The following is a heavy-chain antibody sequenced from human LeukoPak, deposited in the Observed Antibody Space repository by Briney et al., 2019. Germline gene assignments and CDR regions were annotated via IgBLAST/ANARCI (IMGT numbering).Heavy chain of an antibody. J-gene: IGHJ4*02. CDR2: IYYSGST. CDR3: ARRAYGSGSFNRYHFDY. Sequence: SETLSLTCTVSGGSSSNYDWSWIRQPPGKGLEWIGYIYYSGSTNHNPSLKSRVTISVDTSSNQFSLKLNSVTAADTAVYYCARRAYGSGSFNRYHFDYWGQGTLVAVSS. V-gene: IGHV4-59*08. CDR1: GGSSSNYD. D-gene: IGHD3-10*01.